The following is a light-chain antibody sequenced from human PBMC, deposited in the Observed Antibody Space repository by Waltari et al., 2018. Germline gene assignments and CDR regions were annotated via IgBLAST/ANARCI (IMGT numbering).Light chain of an antibody. CDR3: QQFKTFPLT. CDR2: GAF. V-gene: IGKV1-9*01. J-gene: IGKJ5*01. CDR1: QNISSD. Sequence: TCRASQNISSDLAWYQQKPGKAPNLLMYGAFTMQSGVPSRFSGSGSGTDFTLTISSLQPEDFATYYCQQFKTFPLTFGQGTRLEI.